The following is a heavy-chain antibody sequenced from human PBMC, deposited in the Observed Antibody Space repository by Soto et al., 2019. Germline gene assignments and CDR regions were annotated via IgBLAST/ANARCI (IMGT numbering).Heavy chain of an antibody. V-gene: IGHV3-30*18. CDR1: GFTFSSYG. CDR2: ISYDGSNK. CDR3: AKDTEHGPYGMDV. Sequence: VQLVESGGGVVQPGRSLRLSCAASGFTFSSYGMHWVRQAPGKGLEWVAVISYDGSNKYYADSMKGRFTISRDNSKNTLYLQMNSLRAEDTAVYYCAKDTEHGPYGMDVWGQGTTVTVSS. J-gene: IGHJ6*02.